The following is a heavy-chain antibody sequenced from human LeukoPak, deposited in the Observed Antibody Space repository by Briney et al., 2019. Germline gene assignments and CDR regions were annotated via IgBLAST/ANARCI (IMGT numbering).Heavy chain of an antibody. Sequence: ASVKVSCKASGGTFSSYAISWVRQAPGQGLEWMGGIIPIFGTANYAQKFQGRVTITADESTSTAYMELSSLRSDDTAVYYCARDSLGYCSGGSCYSSGYWGQGTLVTVSS. V-gene: IGHV1-69*13. J-gene: IGHJ4*02. CDR1: GGTFSSYA. CDR3: ARDSLGYCSGGSCYSSGY. D-gene: IGHD2-15*01. CDR2: IIPIFGTA.